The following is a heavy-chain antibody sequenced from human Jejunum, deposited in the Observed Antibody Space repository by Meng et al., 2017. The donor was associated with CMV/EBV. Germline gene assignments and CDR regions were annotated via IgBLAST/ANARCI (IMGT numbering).Heavy chain of an antibody. Sequence: ASGFILSSSAMTCVRQAPGKGLEWVSVISGRGGSTYYADSVKGRFTISRDNSKNTLYLQMNSLRAEDTALYSCAKRVITATSYFDSWGQGTLVTVSS. V-gene: IGHV3-23*01. CDR2: ISGRGGST. D-gene: IGHD2-15*01. CDR1: GFILSSSA. CDR3: AKRVITATSYFDS. J-gene: IGHJ4*02.